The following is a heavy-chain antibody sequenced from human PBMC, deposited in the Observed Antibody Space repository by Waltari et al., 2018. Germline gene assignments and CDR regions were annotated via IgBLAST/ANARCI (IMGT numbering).Heavy chain of an antibody. CDR1: GFIFGDSG. J-gene: IGHJ4*02. D-gene: IGHD2-15*01. CDR2: IRSKVYGGTT. Sequence: EVQLLESGGGLLQPGRSRRLSCTGFGFIFGDSGMRWVRQAPGKGLEWVGFIRSKVYGGTTKDAASVRGRFTLSRDDSKSIAFLQMNGLRTEDTAVYYCTRGNFQWSSTLDYWGQGTLVNVSS. V-gene: IGHV3-49*04. CDR3: TRGNFQWSSTLDY.